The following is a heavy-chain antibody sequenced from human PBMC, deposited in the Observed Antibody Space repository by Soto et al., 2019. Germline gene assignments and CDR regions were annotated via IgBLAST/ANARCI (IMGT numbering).Heavy chain of an antibody. J-gene: IGHJ4*02. V-gene: IGHV4-39*01. Sequence: QLQLHESGPGLVKPSETLSLTCTLSGASITSTTYFWAWIRKPPGEGLEWVGSIYYGGKTHYNSSLKSLVTKSVDRSKNQFSLQMSSVTAADTAVYYCAKNLPRTGRFDYWGQGSLDTLSS. CDR1: GASITSTTYF. CDR2: IYYGGKT. CDR3: AKNLPRTGRFDY.